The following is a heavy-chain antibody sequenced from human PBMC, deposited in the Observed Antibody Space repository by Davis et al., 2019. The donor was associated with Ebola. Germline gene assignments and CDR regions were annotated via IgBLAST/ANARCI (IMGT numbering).Heavy chain of an antibody. D-gene: IGHD3-16*01. CDR3: ARAIGGRGGWFDP. CDR1: GGSISSSNW. Sequence: SETLSLTCAVSGGSISSSNWWSWVRQPPGKGLEWIGEINHSGSTNYNPSLKSRVTISVDTSKNQFSLKLSSVTAADTAVYYCARAIGGRGGWFDPWGQGTLVTVSS. CDR2: INHSGST. V-gene: IGHV4-4*02. J-gene: IGHJ5*02.